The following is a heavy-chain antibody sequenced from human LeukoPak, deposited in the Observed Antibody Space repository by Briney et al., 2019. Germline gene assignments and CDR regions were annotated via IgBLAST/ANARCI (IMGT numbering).Heavy chain of an antibody. V-gene: IGHV3-30*02. Sequence: GSLRLSCAASGFTFSSYGMHWVRQAPGKGLEWVAVIWYDGSNKYYADSVKGRFTISRDNSKNTLYLQMNSLRAEDTAVYYCAKILPDTVTADYWGQGTLVTVSS. CDR1: GFTFSSYG. D-gene: IGHD4-11*01. CDR2: IWYDGSNK. J-gene: IGHJ4*02. CDR3: AKILPDTVTADY.